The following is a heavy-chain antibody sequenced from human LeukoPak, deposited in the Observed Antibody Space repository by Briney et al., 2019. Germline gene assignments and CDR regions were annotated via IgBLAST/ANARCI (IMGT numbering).Heavy chain of an antibody. J-gene: IGHJ4*02. Sequence: GGSLRLSCTASGFTFGDYVMSWVRQAPGKGLEWVGFIRTEAYGGTTQYAASVKGRFTISRDDSINVAYLEMNSLQTEDTAMYYCTRGLSYYASGSYLYWGQGTLVTVSS. CDR2: IRTEAYGGTT. CDR3: TRGLSYYASGSYLY. CDR1: GFTFGDYV. V-gene: IGHV3-49*04. D-gene: IGHD3-10*01.